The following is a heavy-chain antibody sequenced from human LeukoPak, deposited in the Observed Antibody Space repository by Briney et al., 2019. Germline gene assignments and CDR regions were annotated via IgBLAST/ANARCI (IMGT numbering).Heavy chain of an antibody. V-gene: IGHV3-64*01. Sequence: GGSLRLSCAASGFTFSSYAMHWVRQAPGKGLEYVSAISSNGGSTYYANSVKGRFTISRDNSKNTLYLQMGSLRAEDMAVYYCARLRGSGSYYDYWGQGTLVTVSS. CDR2: ISSNGGST. CDR1: GFTFSSYA. CDR3: ARLRGSGSYYDY. J-gene: IGHJ4*02. D-gene: IGHD3-10*01.